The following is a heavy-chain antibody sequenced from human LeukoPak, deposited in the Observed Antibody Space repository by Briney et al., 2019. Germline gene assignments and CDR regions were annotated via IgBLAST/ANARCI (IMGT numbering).Heavy chain of an antibody. CDR1: GFTFSNYA. CDR2: ISPDRSNS. Sequence: GGSLRLSCAASGFTFSNYAMHWARQAPGKGLEWVAFISPDRSNSCHADSVKGRFTISRDNSKNTLYLQMNSLTDEDTAVYYCARDLSGSYMSDYWGQGTLVTVSS. J-gene: IGHJ4*02. D-gene: IGHD3-10*01. V-gene: IGHV3-30-3*01. CDR3: ARDLSGSYMSDY.